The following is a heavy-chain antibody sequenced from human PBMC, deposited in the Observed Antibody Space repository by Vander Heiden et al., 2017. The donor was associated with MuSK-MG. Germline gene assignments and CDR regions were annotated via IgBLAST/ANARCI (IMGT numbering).Heavy chain of an antibody. V-gene: IGHV4-34*01. CDR3: ATKAYCGGDCYSSDGFDI. D-gene: IGHD2-21*02. Sequence: QVQLHQLGAGVLQPSETPSLNCGASGGSLSGSYWAWSRQSAGAGLTYLAATNPSGRINYNPSLESPVTVSVDMSNNQISLRRTSVTAADTGVYYCATKAYCGGDCYSSDGFDIWGQGTVVSVSS. J-gene: IGHJ3*02. CDR2: TNPSGRI. CDR1: GGSLSGSY.